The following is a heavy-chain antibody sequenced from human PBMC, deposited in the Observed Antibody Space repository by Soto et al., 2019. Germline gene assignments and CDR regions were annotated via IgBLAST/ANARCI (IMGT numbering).Heavy chain of an antibody. J-gene: IGHJ4*02. D-gene: IGHD1-1*01. CDR2: INAGNGNT. CDR3: ARNWQVALDY. CDR1: GYTFTSYA. V-gene: IGHV1-3*01. Sequence: QVQLVQSGAEVKKPGASVKVSCKASGYTFTSYAMHWVRQAPGQRLEWMGWINAGNGNTKYSQKFQGRVTITRDTSASTAYMELSSLRSEDTDVYYCARNWQVALDYWGQGTLVTVSS.